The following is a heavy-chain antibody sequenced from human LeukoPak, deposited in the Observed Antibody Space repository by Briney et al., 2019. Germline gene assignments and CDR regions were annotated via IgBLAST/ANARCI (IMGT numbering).Heavy chain of an antibody. CDR2: IKQDGSEK. CDR1: GFTFSSYW. V-gene: IGHV3-7*01. Sequence: GGSLRLSCAASGFTFSSYWMSWVRQAPGKGLEWVANIKQDGSEKYYVDSVKGRFTISRDNAKNSLYLQMNSLRAEDTAVYYCASLSRSTPLHDAFDIWGQGTMVTVSS. J-gene: IGHJ3*02. CDR3: ASLSRSTPLHDAFDI.